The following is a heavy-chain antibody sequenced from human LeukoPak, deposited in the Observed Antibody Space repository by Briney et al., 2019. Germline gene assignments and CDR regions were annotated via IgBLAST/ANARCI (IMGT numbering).Heavy chain of an antibody. CDR1: GYTFTSYD. V-gene: IGHV1-8*01. J-gene: IGHJ4*02. CDR2: MNPNSGNT. CDR3: ARGPHHLNREFGELSYDFDY. Sequence: GASVKVSCKASGYTFTSYDIDWVRQATGQGLEWMGWMNPNSGNTGYARKFQGRVTMTRNTSISTAYMELSSLRSEDTAVYYCARGPHHLNREFGELSYDFDYWGQGTLVTVSS. D-gene: IGHD3-10*01.